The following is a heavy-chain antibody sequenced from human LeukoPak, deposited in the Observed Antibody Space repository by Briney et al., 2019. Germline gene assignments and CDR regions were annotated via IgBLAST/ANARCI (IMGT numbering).Heavy chain of an antibody. CDR1: GFTFDDSG. V-gene: IGHV3-20*01. J-gene: IGHJ3*02. CDR2: IIGNGGST. Sequence: GGSLRLSGAASGFTFDDSGMSWVRQAQGKGRGWVFGIIGNGGSTGYADSVKGRFTISRDNAKNSLYLQMNSLRAEDTALYHCARDPPDYGDYGDAFDIWGQGTMVTVSS. CDR3: ARDPPDYGDYGDAFDI. D-gene: IGHD4-17*01.